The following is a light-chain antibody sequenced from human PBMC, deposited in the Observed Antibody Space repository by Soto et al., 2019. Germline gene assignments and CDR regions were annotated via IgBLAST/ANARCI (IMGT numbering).Light chain of an antibody. Sequence: QSALTQPPSASGSPGQSVTISCTGISSDIGAYNYVSWYRQYPDKAPKLLVYQVTKRPSGVPDRFSGSKSGNTAALTVAGLQAEDEAVYYCSSYAGSLVVFGGGTKLTVL. CDR3: SSYAGSLVV. CDR1: SSDIGAYNY. J-gene: IGLJ2*01. CDR2: QVT. V-gene: IGLV2-8*01.